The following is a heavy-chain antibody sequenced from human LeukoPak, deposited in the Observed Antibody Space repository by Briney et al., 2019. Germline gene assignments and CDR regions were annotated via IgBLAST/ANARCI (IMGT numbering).Heavy chain of an antibody. D-gene: IGHD4-17*01. CDR3: ARATYGDFEGFFDY. CDR2: VHYSGST. J-gene: IGHJ4*02. Sequence: PSETLSLTCTVSGGSISSYYWSWIRLPPGKGLEWIGYVHYSGSTSYNPSLKSRVTISVDTSKNQFSLNLTSVTAADTAVFYCARATYGDFEGFFDYWGQGTPVTVPS. V-gene: IGHV4-59*01. CDR1: GGSISSYY.